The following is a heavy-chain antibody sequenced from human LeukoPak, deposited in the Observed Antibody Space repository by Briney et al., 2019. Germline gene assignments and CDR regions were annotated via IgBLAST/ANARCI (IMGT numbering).Heavy chain of an antibody. CDR3: ARESLETYAYYYYYGMDV. Sequence: GGSLRLSCAASGFTFSSYWMSWVRQAPGKGLEWVANIKQDGSEKYYVDSVKGRFTISRDNAKDSLYLQMNSLRAEDTAVYYCARESLETYAYYYYYGMDVWGQGTTVTVSS. CDR1: GFTFSSYW. V-gene: IGHV3-7*01. CDR2: IKQDGSEK. J-gene: IGHJ6*02. D-gene: IGHD1-1*01.